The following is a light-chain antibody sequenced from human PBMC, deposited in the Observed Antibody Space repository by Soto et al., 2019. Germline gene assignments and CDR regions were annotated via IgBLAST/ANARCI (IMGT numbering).Light chain of an antibody. J-gene: IGLJ1*01. CDR2: EVS. CDR3: SSYTGTYTYV. V-gene: IGLV2-14*01. CDR1: RNDIGDYSF. Sequence: QSALTQPASVSGSPGQSITISCTGTRNDIGDYSFVSWYQQHPGKVPKLLIYEVSDRPSGVSSRFSGSKSGNTASLTISGLQAEDEAHYFCSSYTGTYTYVFGSRTKLTVL.